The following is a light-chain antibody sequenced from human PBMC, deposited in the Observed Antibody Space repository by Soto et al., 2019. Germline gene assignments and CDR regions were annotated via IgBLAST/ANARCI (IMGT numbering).Light chain of an antibody. CDR2: DTS. J-gene: IGKJ4*01. CDR1: QSVSSY. Sequence: EIVLTQSPSTLSLSVGERVTLSCRASQSVSSYLAWYQQTPGQAPRLLIYDTSNRATGTPDRFSGSGSGTDFTLTISRLEPEDFTVYYCQQYGSSPLTFGGGTTVEIK. V-gene: IGKV3-20*01. CDR3: QQYGSSPLT.